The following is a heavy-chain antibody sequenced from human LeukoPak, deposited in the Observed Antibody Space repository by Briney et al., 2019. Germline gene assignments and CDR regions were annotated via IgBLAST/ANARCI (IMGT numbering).Heavy chain of an antibody. CDR2: ISSSSSYI. D-gene: IGHD2-15*01. CDR1: GFTFSSYS. CDR3: ARDPAGLCSGGSCYRWFDP. J-gene: IGHJ5*02. V-gene: IGHV3-21*01. Sequence: PGGSLRLSCAASGFTFSSYSMNWVRQAPGKGLEWVSSISSSSSYIYYADSVKGRFTISRDNAKNSLYLQMNSLRAEDTAVYYCARDPAGLCSGGSCYRWFDPWGQGTLVTASS.